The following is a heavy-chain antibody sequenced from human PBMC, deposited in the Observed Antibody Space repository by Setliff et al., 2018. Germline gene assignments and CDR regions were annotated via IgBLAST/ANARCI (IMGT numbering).Heavy chain of an antibody. J-gene: IGHJ3*02. CDR1: GFTFSNYA. CDR3: ARDTSGRDALDI. Sequence: GESLRLSCAASGFTFSNYAMTWVRQAPGKGLEWVSGISGGGSRTYYADSVKGRFTISRDNSKNTLYLQMNSLRAEDTAVYYCARDTSGRDALDIWGQGTMVTVS. CDR2: ISGGGSRT. V-gene: IGHV3-23*01. D-gene: IGHD3-10*01.